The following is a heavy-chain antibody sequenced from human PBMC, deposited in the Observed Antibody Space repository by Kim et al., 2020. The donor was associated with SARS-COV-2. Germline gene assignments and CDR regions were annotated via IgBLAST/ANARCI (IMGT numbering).Heavy chain of an antibody. CDR2: INTNTGNP. Sequence: ASVKVSCKASGYTFTSYAMNWVRQAPGQGLEWMGWINTNTGNPTYAQGFTGRFVFSLDTSVSKAYLQISSLKAEDTAVYYCARDGLYYDFRSGRPAFDPWGQGTLVTVSS. V-gene: IGHV7-4-1*02. CDR1: GYTFTSYA. CDR3: ARDGLYYDFRSGRPAFDP. D-gene: IGHD3-3*01. J-gene: IGHJ5*02.